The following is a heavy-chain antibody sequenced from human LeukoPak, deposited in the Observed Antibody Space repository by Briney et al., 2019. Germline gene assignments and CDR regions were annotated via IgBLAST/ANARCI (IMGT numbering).Heavy chain of an antibody. CDR3: ARDLGGYSDGSYYYYMDV. J-gene: IGHJ6*03. CDR1: GVSVSTYY. Sequence: SETLSLTCTVSGVSVSTYYWSWIRQPAGKGLEFIGRFFTSGTSGTTNYDPSLKSRVTMSLDTSKNQFSLKLISVTAADTAVYYCARDLGGYSDGSYYYYMDVWGKGTTVTVSS. CDR2: FFTSGTSGTT. D-gene: IGHD5-18*01. V-gene: IGHV4-4*07.